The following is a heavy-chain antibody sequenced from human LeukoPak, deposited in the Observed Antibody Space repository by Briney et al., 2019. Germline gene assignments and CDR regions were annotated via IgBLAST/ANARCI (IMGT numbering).Heavy chain of an antibody. CDR3: ATSAKTGTGYYYYMDV. Sequence: GGSLRLSCAASGFTFSSYWMHWVRQAPGKGLVWVSRINSDGSSTSYADSVKGRFTISRDNAKNTLYLQMNSLRAEDTAVYYCATSAKTGTGYYYYMDVGGKGTTVTISS. CDR1: GFTFSSYW. J-gene: IGHJ6*03. D-gene: IGHD1/OR15-1a*01. CDR2: INSDGSST. V-gene: IGHV3-74*01.